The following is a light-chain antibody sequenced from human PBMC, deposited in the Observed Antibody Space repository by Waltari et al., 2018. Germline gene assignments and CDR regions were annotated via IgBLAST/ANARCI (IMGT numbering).Light chain of an antibody. CDR3: QQSYSTPPYT. Sequence: DIQMTQSPSSLSASVGDRVTITCRASQSITNYLNWYQHKPGKAPKLLISAASSLQSGVPSRFSSSGSGTDYTRTISGLQPEDFATYYCQQSYSTPPYTFGQGTKLEIK. J-gene: IGKJ2*01. CDR1: QSITNY. V-gene: IGKV1-39*01. CDR2: AAS.